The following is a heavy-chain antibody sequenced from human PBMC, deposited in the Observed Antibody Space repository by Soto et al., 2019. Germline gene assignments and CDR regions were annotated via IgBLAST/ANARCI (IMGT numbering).Heavy chain of an antibody. CDR3: ARAGLEYSYGYFDY. D-gene: IGHD5-18*01. CDR2: ISSSSSYI. CDR1: GFTFSSYS. Sequence: PGGSLRLSCAASGFTFSSYSMNWVRQAPGKGLEWVSSISSSSSYIYYADSVKGRFTISRDNAKNSLYLQMNSLRAEDTAVYYWARAGLEYSYGYFDYWGQETLVTVPS. J-gene: IGHJ4*02. V-gene: IGHV3-21*01.